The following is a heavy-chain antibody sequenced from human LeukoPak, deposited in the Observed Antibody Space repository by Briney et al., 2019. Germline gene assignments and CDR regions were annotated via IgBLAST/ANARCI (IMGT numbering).Heavy chain of an antibody. Sequence: ASVKVSCKASGYTFTGYYMHWVRQAPGQGLEWMGWINPNSGGTNYAQKFQGRVTMTRDTSISTAYMELSRLRSDDTAVYYCAAGRGYCSGGSCYGDDSFDIWGQGTMVTVSS. V-gene: IGHV1-2*02. D-gene: IGHD2-15*01. CDR1: GYTFTGYY. CDR3: AAGRGYCSGGSCYGDDSFDI. J-gene: IGHJ3*02. CDR2: INPNSGGT.